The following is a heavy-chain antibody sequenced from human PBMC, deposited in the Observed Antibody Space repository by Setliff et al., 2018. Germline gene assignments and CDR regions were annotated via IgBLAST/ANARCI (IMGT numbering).Heavy chain of an antibody. CDR3: VRTDYSDGRYSMDV. CDR1: GDSISSGDW. V-gene: IGHV4-4*02. Sequence: SETLSLTCAVSGDSISSGDWWSWVRQPPEKGLEWIGEINHSGNTNYNPSLKSRVTISVDKSTNQFSLKLNSVTAADTAVYYCVRTDYSDGRYSMDVWGKGTTVTVSS. CDR2: INHSGNT. J-gene: IGHJ6*03. D-gene: IGHD6-19*01.